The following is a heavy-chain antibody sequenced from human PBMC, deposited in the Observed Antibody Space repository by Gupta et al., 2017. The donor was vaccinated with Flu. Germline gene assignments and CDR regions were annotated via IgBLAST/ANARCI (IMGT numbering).Heavy chain of an antibody. D-gene: IGHD3-22*01. CDR2: ISATSDRG. CDR3: ARDSSDSRGYNNSDL. J-gene: IGHJ5*02. Sequence: EVQLVESGVGVVQPGEPLTIARVCPGFHFGHYEMNWVRQARVKGLEWFSYISATSDRGYEAESVRGRFTVSRDNAKKSLFLKMNGLRAEDAATYYCARDSSDSRGYNNSDLWGQGTRVTVSS. CDR1: GFHFGHYE. V-gene: IGHV3-48*03.